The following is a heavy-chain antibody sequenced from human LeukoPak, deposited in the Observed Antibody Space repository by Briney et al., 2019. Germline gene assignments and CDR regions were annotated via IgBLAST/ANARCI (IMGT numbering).Heavy chain of an antibody. Sequence: GGSLRLSCAASGFTFSAYWMHWVRQAPGKGLVWVSRIHVDGHNTWYADSVKGRFTISRDNAKNTVYLQLNSLRVEDTAVYYCARESEATGTYYLDHWGQGNLVTVSS. V-gene: IGHV3-74*01. J-gene: IGHJ4*02. D-gene: IGHD1-7*01. CDR1: GFTFSAYW. CDR3: ARESEATGTYYLDH. CDR2: IHVDGHNT.